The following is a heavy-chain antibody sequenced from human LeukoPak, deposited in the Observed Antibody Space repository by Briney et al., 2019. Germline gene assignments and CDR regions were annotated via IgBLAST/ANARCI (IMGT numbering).Heavy chain of an antibody. V-gene: IGHV1-24*01. D-gene: IGHD5-18*01. CDR2: FDPEDGET. J-gene: IGHJ4*02. Sequence: GASVKVSCKVSGYTLPQLSMHWVRPAPAKGLEWMGGFDPEDGETIYAQKFQGRVTMTEDTSTDTAYMELSSLRSEDTAVHYCATVSRGYPTLFFVYWGQGTLVTVSS. CDR3: ATVSRGYPTLFFVY. CDR1: GYTLPQLS.